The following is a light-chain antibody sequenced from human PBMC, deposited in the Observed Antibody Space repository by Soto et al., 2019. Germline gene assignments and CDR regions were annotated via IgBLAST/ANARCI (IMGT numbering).Light chain of an antibody. V-gene: IGKV4-1*01. CDR3: QQYYGAPWT. J-gene: IGKJ1*01. CDR1: QSLLYRSINKNY. CDR2: WAS. Sequence: DIVMTQSPDSLAVSLGERATINCKSSQSLLYRSINKNYLAWYQQKPGQPPKLLIYWASTRESGVPDRFSGSESGTDFTLTISSLQAEDVAIYYCQQYYGAPWTFGQGTKVEIK.